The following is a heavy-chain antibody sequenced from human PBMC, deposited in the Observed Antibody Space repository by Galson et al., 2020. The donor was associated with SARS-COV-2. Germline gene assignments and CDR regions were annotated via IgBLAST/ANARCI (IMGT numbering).Heavy chain of an antibody. CDR3: ARDLQGPVSLSTMMWAYYYYGMDV. CDR2: ISYDGSNK. Sequence: TGGSLRLSCAASGFTFSSYAMHWVRQAPGKGLEWVAVISYDGSNKYYADSVKGRFTISRDNSKNTLYLQMNSLRAEDTAVYYCARDLQGPVSLSTMMWAYYYYGMDVWGQGTTVTVSS. D-gene: IGHD3-22*01. CDR1: GFTFSSYA. V-gene: IGHV3-30-3*01. J-gene: IGHJ6*02.